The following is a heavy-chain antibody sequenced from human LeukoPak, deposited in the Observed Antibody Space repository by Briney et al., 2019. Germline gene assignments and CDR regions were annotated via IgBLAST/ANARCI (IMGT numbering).Heavy chain of an antibody. Sequence: SETLSLTCAVSGGSISSGGYSWSWIRQPPGKGLEWIGYIYHSGSTYYNPSLKSRVTISVDRSKNQFSLKLSSVTAADTAVYYGARVGGTGDHYWGQGTLVTVPS. CDR2: IYHSGST. J-gene: IGHJ4*02. D-gene: IGHD7-27*01. V-gene: IGHV4-30-2*01. CDR1: GGSISSGGYS. CDR3: ARVGGTGDHY.